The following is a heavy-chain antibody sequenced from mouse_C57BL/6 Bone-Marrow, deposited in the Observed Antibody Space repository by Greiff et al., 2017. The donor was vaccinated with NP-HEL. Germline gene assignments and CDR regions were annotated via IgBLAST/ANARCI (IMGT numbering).Heavy chain of an antibody. J-gene: IGHJ1*03. V-gene: IGHV1-69*01. D-gene: IGHD1-1*01. CDR3: ARDCYGSSYYWYFDV. CDR1: GYTFTSYW. Sequence: VQLQQPGAELVMPGASVKLSCKASGYTFTSYWMHWVKQRPGQGLEWIGEIDPSDSYTNYNQKFKGKSTLTVDKSSSTAYMQLSSLTSEDSAVYYCARDCYGSSYYWYFDVGGTGTTVTVSA. CDR2: IDPSDSYT.